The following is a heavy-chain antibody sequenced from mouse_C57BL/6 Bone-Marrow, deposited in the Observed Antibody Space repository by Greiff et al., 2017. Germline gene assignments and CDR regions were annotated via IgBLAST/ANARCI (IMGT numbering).Heavy chain of an antibody. CDR1: GYAFSSYW. J-gene: IGHJ2*01. Sequence: QVQLQQSGAELVKPGASVKISCKASGYAFSSYWMNWVTQRTGKGLEWIGQIYPGDGDTNYNGKFKGKATLTADKSSSSSYMQLRSLTSKDSAVYFFARQGSRYPYYFDYWGQGTTLTVSS. CDR2: IYPGDGDT. V-gene: IGHV1-80*01. CDR3: ARQGSRYPYYFDY. D-gene: IGHD6-1*01.